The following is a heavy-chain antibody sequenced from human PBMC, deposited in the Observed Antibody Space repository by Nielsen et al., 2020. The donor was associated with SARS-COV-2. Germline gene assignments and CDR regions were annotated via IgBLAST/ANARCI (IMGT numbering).Heavy chain of an antibody. CDR2: ISYDGSNK. Sequence: GESLKISCAASGFTFSSYAMHWVRQAPGTGLEWVALISYDGSNKYYADSVKGRFTISRDNSKNTLYLQMNSLRAEDTALYYCATDWASVAGTRLDHWGQGTLVIVSS. J-gene: IGHJ4*02. D-gene: IGHD6-19*01. V-gene: IGHV3-30-3*01. CDR3: ATDWASVAGTRLDH. CDR1: GFTFSSYA.